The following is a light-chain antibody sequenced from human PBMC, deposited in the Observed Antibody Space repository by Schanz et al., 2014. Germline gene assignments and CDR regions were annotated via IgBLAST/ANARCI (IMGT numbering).Light chain of an antibody. CDR2: AAS. J-gene: IGKJ4*01. CDR3: QQYNSYSLT. V-gene: IGKV1-39*01. Sequence: IQMTQSPSSLSASVGDRITITCRARQSIGTYLNWYQLKPGKAPNLLIYAASILQNGVPSRFSGSGSGTEFTLTISSLQPDDFETYYCQQYNSYSLTFGGGTKVEIK. CDR1: QSIGTY.